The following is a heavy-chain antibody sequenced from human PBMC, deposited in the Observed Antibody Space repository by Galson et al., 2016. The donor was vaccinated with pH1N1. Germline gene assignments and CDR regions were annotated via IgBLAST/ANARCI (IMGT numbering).Heavy chain of an antibody. J-gene: IGHJ6*02. CDR1: GFAFSTYA. V-gene: IGHV3-23*01. Sequence: SLRLSCAASGFAFSTYAMTWVRQAPGKGLEWVSTLSGSGGTTYYADSVKGRFTISRDNSKNTLYLQMNSLRTEDTAVYFCARYCSTTSCSSPYSYCDMDVWGQGTTVSVSS. D-gene: IGHD2-2*01. CDR2: LSGSGGTT. CDR3: ARYCSTTSCSSPYSYCDMDV.